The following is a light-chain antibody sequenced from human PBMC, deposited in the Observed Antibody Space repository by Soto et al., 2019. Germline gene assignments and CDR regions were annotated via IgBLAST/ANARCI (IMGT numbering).Light chain of an antibody. CDR2: RNH. CDR1: RSNIGTYA. J-gene: IGLJ2*01. Sequence: QSVLTQSPSASVTPGQRVTISCSGSRSNIGTYAVNWYQQLPGAAPTLLIFRNHQRPSGGPDRFSGSKSGTSASLAISGPPSEDEPDYYCAAWDDGLRAVVFGGGTKLTVL. V-gene: IGLV1-44*01. CDR3: AAWDDGLRAVV.